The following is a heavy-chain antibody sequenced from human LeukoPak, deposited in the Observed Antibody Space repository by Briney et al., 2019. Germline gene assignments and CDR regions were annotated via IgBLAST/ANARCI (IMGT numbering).Heavy chain of an antibody. CDR1: GYTFTGYY. Sequence: GASVKVSCKASGYTFTGYYMHWVRQVPGQGLEWMGRINPNSGGTNYAQKFQGRVTMTRDTSISTAYMELSRLRSDDTAVYYCARENIVGETDWFDPWGQGTLVTVSS. J-gene: IGHJ5*02. D-gene: IGHD1-26*01. V-gene: IGHV1-2*06. CDR2: INPNSGGT. CDR3: ARENIVGETDWFDP.